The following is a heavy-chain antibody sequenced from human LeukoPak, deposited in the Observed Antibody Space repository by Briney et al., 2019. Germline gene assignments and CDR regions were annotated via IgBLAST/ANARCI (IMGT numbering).Heavy chain of an antibody. V-gene: IGHV4-59*11. Sequence: PSETQSLTCAVSGASMNTHYWSWIRQPPGKGLEWIGYMLDTVTTKDNPSLKSRFTLSADTSKNQFSLRLTSVTAADTAVYYCATIKRGNIFGYFDFWGQGIPVTVSS. CDR3: ATIKRGNIFGYFDF. D-gene: IGHD5-18*01. J-gene: IGHJ4*02. CDR1: GASMNTHY. CDR2: MLDTVTT.